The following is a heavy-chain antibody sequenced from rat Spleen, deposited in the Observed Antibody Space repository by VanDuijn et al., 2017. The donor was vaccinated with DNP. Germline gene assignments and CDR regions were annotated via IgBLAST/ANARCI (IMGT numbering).Heavy chain of an antibody. V-gene: IGHV3-1*01. J-gene: IGHJ1*01. Sequence: EVQLQESGPGLVKPSQSLSLTCSVTGYSITSDYWGWIRKFPGNKMEWIGHISYSGRTTYNPSLKSRIPITRDTTKYQFFLQLSSVTTEDTATYFCARGNDGYYPNWYFDFWGPGTMVTVSS. CDR2: ISYSGRT. D-gene: IGHD1-12*03. CDR3: ARGNDGYYPNWYFDF. CDR1: GYSITSDY.